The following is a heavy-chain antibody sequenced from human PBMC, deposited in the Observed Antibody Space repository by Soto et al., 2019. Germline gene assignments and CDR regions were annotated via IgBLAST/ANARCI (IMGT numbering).Heavy chain of an antibody. CDR3: TTEKGY. CDR2: IRSKTDGGTP. Sequence: EVQLVESGGGLVKPGESLRLSCAASGFTFTNAWMNWVRQVPGKGLEWVGRIRSKTDGGTPDYAAPVKVRFTISRDDSKNTLYVQMNSLKTEDTAIYYCTTEKGYWGQGTLGTVSS. V-gene: IGHV3-15*07. CDR1: GFTFTNAW. J-gene: IGHJ4*02.